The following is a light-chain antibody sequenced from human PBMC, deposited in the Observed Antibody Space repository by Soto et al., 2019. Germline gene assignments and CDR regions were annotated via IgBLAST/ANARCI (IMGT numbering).Light chain of an antibody. Sequence: QLVLTQSPSASASLGASVTLTCTLSSGHSSYAIAWHQKQPGKGPRYLMDLNNDGSHTKGDGIPDRFSGSSSGADRFLISSSLQSEDEADYYCQTWGTGFQFFGGGTKLTVL. J-gene: IGLJ2*01. CDR2: LNNDGSH. CDR1: SGHSSYA. CDR3: QTWGTGFQF. V-gene: IGLV4-69*01.